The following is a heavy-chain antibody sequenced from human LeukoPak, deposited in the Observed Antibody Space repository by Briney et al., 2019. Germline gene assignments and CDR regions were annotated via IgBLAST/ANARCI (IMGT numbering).Heavy chain of an antibody. CDR3: AKAIAAAGLSYYYCGMDV. CDR2: ISGRGGST. J-gene: IGHJ6*02. V-gene: IGHV3-23*01. CDR1: GFTFSSYA. D-gene: IGHD6-13*01. Sequence: PSGGSLRPSCAASGFTFSSYAMSWVRQAPGKGLEWVSGISGRGGSTYYADSVKGRFTISRDNSKNTLYLQMNSLRAEDTAVYYCAKAIAAAGLSYYYCGMDVWGQGTTVTVSS.